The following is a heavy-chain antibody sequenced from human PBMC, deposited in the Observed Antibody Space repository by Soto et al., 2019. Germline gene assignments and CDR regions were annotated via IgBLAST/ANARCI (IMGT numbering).Heavy chain of an antibody. V-gene: IGHV1-2*02. CDR2: INPNSGGT. CDR1: GYTFTGYY. CDR3: AGDFWSGYTDYYDSSGYYYPNAEYFQH. D-gene: IGHD3-22*01. J-gene: IGHJ1*01. Sequence: ASVKVSCKASGYTFTGYYMHWVRQAPGQGLEWMGWINPNSGGTNYAQKFQGRVTITADESTSTAYMELSSLRSEDTAVYYCAGDFWSGYTDYYDSSGYYYPNAEYFQHWGQGTLVTV.